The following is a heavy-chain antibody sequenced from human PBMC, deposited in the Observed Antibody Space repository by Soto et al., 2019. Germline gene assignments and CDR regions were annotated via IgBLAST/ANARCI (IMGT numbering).Heavy chain of an antibody. Sequence: SLRLSCAGSGFTLSSYGIHWVGQATCKGLEWVALISYDGGNEKYTESVKDRFTISRDDSHNVAYLQMSSLRTEDTAMYYCAKDRYSGTYPTDFDYWGQGSLVTVSS. CDR2: ISYDGGNE. CDR1: GFTLSSYG. D-gene: IGHD1-26*01. J-gene: IGHJ4*02. CDR3: AKDRYSGTYPTDFDY. V-gene: IGHV3-30*18.